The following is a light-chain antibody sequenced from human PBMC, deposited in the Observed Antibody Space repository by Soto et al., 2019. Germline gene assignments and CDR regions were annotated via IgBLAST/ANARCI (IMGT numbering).Light chain of an antibody. CDR1: SSDVGRYNY. V-gene: IGLV2-14*01. CDR2: DVT. Sequence: QSVLTQPASVSGSPGQSITISCTGTSSDVGRYNYVSWYQQYPGKAPKLIIYDVTNRPSGLSNRFSGSKSGNTASPTISGLQAEDEADYYCSSYTSTSTRGVFGGGTKLTVL. J-gene: IGLJ2*01. CDR3: SSYTSTSTRGV.